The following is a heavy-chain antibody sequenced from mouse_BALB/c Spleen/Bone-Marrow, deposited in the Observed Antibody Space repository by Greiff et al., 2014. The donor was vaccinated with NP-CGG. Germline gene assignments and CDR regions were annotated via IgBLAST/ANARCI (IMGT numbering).Heavy chain of an antibody. Sequence: QVQLKQSGAELVRPGASVKLSCRTSGYTFTGYWMNWVKQRPEQGLEWIGRIDPYDSDTHYNQKFKVKAILTVDKSSSTAYMQLSRLTSEDSAVYYWAYVSSFGIAYWGQGTLVTVSA. CDR3: AYVSSFGIAY. CDR2: IDPYDSDT. V-gene: IGHV1-74*01. J-gene: IGHJ3*01. CDR1: GYTFTGYW. D-gene: IGHD1-1*01.